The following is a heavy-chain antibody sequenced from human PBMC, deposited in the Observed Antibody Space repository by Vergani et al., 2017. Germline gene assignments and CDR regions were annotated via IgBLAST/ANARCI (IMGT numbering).Heavy chain of an antibody. CDR2: IYYSGST. D-gene: IGHD3-16*01. J-gene: IGHJ4*02. V-gene: IGHV4-59*12. CDR3: ARITYDYDQYY. Sequence: QVQLQESGPGLVKPSETLSLTCTVSGGSISSYYWSWIRQPPGKGLEWIGYIYYSGSTNYNPSLKSRVTISVDTSKNQFSLKLSSVTAADTAVYYCARITYDYDQYYWGQGTLVTVSS. CDR1: GGSISSYY.